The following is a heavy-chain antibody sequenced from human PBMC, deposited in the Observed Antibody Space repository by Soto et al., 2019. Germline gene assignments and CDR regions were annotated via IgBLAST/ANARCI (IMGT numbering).Heavy chain of an antibody. Sequence: ASVKVSCKASGFTFSDYGFSWVRQSPGRGLEWMGWISAFNGETNYTQKSEGRVAMTTDAATTTAYMELRSLAVDDTAVYYCVRDQQWLLPVPLNFDYWGQGTVVTVSS. J-gene: IGHJ4*02. D-gene: IGHD6-19*01. CDR3: VRDQQWLLPVPLNFDY. CDR2: ISAFNGET. CDR1: GFTFSDYG. V-gene: IGHV1-18*01.